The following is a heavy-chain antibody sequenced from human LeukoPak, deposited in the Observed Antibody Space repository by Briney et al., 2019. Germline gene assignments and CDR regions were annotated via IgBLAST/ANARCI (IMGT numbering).Heavy chain of an antibody. J-gene: IGHJ4*02. CDR3: ARKRQVINPGWAYDY. CDR1: GYTFTDLY. CDR2: KSLDSGVA. V-gene: IGHV1-2*02. Sequence: ASVKVSCKASGYTFTDLYMHWVRQAPGQGGEGMGWKSLDSGVAKFAPKFHRRVPMTRDTSITTAFMELSSLTSDDTAVYYCARKRQVINPGWAYDYWGQGSLVTVSS. D-gene: IGHD2-21*01.